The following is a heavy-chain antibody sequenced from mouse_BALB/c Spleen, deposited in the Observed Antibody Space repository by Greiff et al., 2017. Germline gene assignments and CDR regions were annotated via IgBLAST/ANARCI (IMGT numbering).Heavy chain of an antibody. D-gene: IGHD1-1*01. CDR1: GYSITSGYY. Sequence: ESGPGLVKPSQSLSLTCSVTGYSITSGYYWNWIRQFPGNKLEWMGYISYDGSNNYNPSLKNRISITRDTSKNQFFLKLNSVTTEDTATYYCAREDYYGLGGFAYWGQGTLVTVSA. CDR3: AREDYYGLGGFAY. J-gene: IGHJ3*01. V-gene: IGHV3-6*02. CDR2: ISYDGSN.